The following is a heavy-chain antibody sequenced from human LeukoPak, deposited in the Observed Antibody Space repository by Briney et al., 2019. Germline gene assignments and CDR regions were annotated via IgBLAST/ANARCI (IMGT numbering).Heavy chain of an antibody. V-gene: IGHV3-23*01. J-gene: IGHJ4*02. CDR2: IYENGGST. Sequence: GGSLRLSCVGSGFTFRSHAMSWVRQAPEKGLEFVSGIYENGGSTYYADSVKGRFSISRDNSKNTLYLQMDSLRGEDTAVYYCAKDFRIGYSAHFDYWGQGALVTVSS. CDR1: GFTFRSHA. D-gene: IGHD2-21*01. CDR3: AKDFRIGYSAHFDY.